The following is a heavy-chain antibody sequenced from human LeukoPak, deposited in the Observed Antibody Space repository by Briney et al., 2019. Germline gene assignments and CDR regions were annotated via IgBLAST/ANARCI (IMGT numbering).Heavy chain of an antibody. CDR2: IYYSGST. J-gene: IGHJ4*02. CDR3: ARGGYSGYDLDY. D-gene: IGHD5-12*01. V-gene: IGHV4-59*01. Sequence: SETLSLTCTVSGGSISSYYRSWIRQPPGKGLEWIGYIYYSGSTNYNPSLKSRVTISVDTSKNQFSLKLSSVTAADTAVYYCARGGYSGYDLDYWGQGTLVTVSS. CDR1: GGSISSYY.